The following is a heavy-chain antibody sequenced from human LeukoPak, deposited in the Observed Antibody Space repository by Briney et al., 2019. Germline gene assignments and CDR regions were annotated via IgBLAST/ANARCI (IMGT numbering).Heavy chain of an antibody. J-gene: IGHJ4*02. CDR1: GGSISSYH. V-gene: IGHV4-39*01. Sequence: PSETLSLTCTVSGGSISSYHWGWIRQPPGKGLEWLGSIYYSGATYYNSSLTRRVTISVDTSKNQFSLKLSSVTAADTAVYFCTRVRTGSQSDYWGQGTLVTVSS. D-gene: IGHD3/OR15-3a*01. CDR2: IYYSGAT. CDR3: TRVRTGSQSDY.